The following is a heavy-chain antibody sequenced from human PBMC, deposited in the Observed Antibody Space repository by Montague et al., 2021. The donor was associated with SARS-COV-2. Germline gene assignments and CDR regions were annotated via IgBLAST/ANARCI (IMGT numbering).Heavy chain of an antibody. CDR1: GGSFSGYH. V-gene: IGHV4-34*01. J-gene: IGHJ4*02. Sequence: SETLSLTCAVSGGSFSGYHWTWIRQSPGEGLEWIGQINYGGSTKYNPSLKSRVTISIDTSKNQFSLKLTSVTAADTAVYYCARGAPGNWGQGTLVTVSS. CDR3: ARGAPGN. CDR2: INYGGST. D-gene: IGHD1-1*01.